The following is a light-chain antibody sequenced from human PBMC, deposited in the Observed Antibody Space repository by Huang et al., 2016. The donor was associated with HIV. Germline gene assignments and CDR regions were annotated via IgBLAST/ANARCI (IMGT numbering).Light chain of an antibody. V-gene: IGKV3-15*01. J-gene: IGKJ2*01. CDR1: QSVGSN. CDR3: QQYNNWPPYT. CDR2: GAS. Sequence: DTVMTQSPATLSVSPGERATLSCRASQSVGSNLAWYQQRPGRAPRLLIYGASTRDTGIPARFSASGSGTEFTLTITGLQSEDSAIYYCQQYNNWPPYTFGQGTKLEIK.